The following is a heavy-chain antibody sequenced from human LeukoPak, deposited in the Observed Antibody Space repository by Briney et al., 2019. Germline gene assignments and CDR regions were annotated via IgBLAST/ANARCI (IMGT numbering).Heavy chain of an antibody. Sequence: PGGSLRLSCAASGFDFSSYWMHWVRQAPGKGLVWVARINSDGSSAIHADSMKGRFTISRDNAKNTLYLQMNSLRAEDTAVYYCARLRGYCSGGSCYSDYWGQGTLVAVSS. D-gene: IGHD2-15*01. CDR3: ARLRGYCSGGSCYSDY. CDR2: INSDGSSA. CDR1: GFDFSSYW. J-gene: IGHJ4*02. V-gene: IGHV3-74*01.